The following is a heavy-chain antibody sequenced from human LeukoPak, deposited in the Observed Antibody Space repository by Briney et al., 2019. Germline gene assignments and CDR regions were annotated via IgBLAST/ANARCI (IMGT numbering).Heavy chain of an antibody. CDR2: ISWNSGSI. CDR3: AKGGPSSGWSRSMDV. D-gene: IGHD6-19*01. CDR1: GFTFDDYA. J-gene: IGHJ6*04. V-gene: IGHV3-9*01. Sequence: GGSLRLSCAASGFTFDDYAMHWVRQAPGKGLEWVSGISWNSGSIGYADSVKGRFTISRDNAKNSLYLQMNSLRAEDTALYYCAKGGPSSGWSRSMDVWGKGTTVTISS.